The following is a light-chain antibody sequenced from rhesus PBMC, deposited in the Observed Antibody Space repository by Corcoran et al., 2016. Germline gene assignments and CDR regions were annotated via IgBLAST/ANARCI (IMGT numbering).Light chain of an antibody. V-gene: IGLV2-32*01. Sequence: QAALTQPRSVSGSPGQSVTISCTGTSSDIGGYNYVSWYQQHTGTAPKLMIYEVSKRPSGVSDRFSGSQSGNTASLTISWLQAEDEADYYRCSYSGRYPYIFGAGTRLTV. CDR3: CSYSGRYPYI. CDR2: EVS. J-gene: IGLJ1*01. CDR1: SSDIGGYNY.